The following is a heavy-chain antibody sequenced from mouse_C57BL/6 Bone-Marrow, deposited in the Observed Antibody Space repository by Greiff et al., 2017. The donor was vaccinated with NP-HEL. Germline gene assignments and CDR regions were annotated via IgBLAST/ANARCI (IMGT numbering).Heavy chain of an antibody. CDR2: ISYSGST. J-gene: IGHJ2*01. CDR3: TRLNDGYYPYFDY. CDR1: GYSITSDY. Sequence: EVQLKESGPGLAKPSQTLSLTCSVTGYSITSDYWNWIRKFPGNKLEYMGYISYSGSTYYNPSLKSRISITRDTSKNQYYLPLNSVTTENTATDYCTRLNDGYYPYFDYWGQGTTLTVSS. V-gene: IGHV3-8*01. D-gene: IGHD2-3*01.